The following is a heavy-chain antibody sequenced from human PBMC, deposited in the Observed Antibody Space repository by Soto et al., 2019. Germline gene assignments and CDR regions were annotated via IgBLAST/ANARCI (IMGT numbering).Heavy chain of an antibody. CDR2: ISAHNGNT. D-gene: IGHD1-1*01. CDR1: GYAFTTYG. Sequence: QVHVVQSGAEVKKPGASVKVSCKGSGYAFTTYGITWVRQAPGQGLEWMGWISAHNGNTNYAQKLQGRATVTRDTSTSTAYMELRSLRSDDTAVYYCARGRYGDYWGQGALVTVSS. J-gene: IGHJ4*02. V-gene: IGHV1-18*01. CDR3: ARGRYGDY.